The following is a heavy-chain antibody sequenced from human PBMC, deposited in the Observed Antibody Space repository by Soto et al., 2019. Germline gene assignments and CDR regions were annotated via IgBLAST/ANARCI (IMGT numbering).Heavy chain of an antibody. J-gene: IGHJ4*02. V-gene: IGHV3-48*02. D-gene: IGHD5-18*01. Sequence: GGSLRLSCAASGFTFGASALQWVRQASGKGLEWVSYISSSSSTIYYADSVKGRFTISRDNAKNSLYLQMNSLRDEDTAVYYCARDAGYSYGPFDYWGQGTLVTVSS. CDR2: ISSSSSTI. CDR1: GFTFGASA. CDR3: ARDAGYSYGPFDY.